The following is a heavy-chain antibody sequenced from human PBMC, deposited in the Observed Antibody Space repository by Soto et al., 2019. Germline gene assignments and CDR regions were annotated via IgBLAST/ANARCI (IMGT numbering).Heavy chain of an antibody. V-gene: IGHV3-23*01. CDR3: AKSFSSNWYDYFDY. CDR2: ISGSGATT. J-gene: IGHJ4*02. D-gene: IGHD6-13*01. CDR1: GITFIADA. Sequence: GGSLRLSCAASGITFIADAMSWVRQAPGKGLEWVSAISGSGATTYYADSVKGRFTISRDKSKNTLYLQMNSLRAEDTALYYCAKSFSSNWYDYFDYWGQGSLVTVS.